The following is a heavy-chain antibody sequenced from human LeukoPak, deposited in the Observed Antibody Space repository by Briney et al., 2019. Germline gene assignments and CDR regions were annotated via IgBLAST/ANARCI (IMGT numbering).Heavy chain of an antibody. V-gene: IGHV1-69*13. Sequence: ASVKVSCKASGGTFSSYAISWVRQAPGQGLEWMGGIIPIFGTANYAQRFQGRVTITADESTSTAYMELSSLRSEDTAVYHCARDSPSGSYYSSSNWFDPWGQGTLVTVSS. CDR3: ARDSPSGSYYSSSNWFDP. CDR2: IIPIFGTA. CDR1: GGTFSSYA. J-gene: IGHJ5*02. D-gene: IGHD6-6*01.